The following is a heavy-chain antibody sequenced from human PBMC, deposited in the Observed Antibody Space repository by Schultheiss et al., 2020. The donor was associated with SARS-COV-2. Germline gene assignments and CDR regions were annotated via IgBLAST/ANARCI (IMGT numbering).Heavy chain of an antibody. Sequence: SETLSLTCTVSGGSISSSNWWSWVRQPPGKGLEWIGEIYHSGSTYYNPSLKSRVTISVDTSKNQFSLKLSSVTAADTAVYYCARQAVVVLGWFDPWGQGTLVTVSS. CDR1: GGSISSSNW. D-gene: IGHD2-15*01. V-gene: IGHV4-4*02. CDR2: IYHSGST. CDR3: ARQAVVVLGWFDP. J-gene: IGHJ5*02.